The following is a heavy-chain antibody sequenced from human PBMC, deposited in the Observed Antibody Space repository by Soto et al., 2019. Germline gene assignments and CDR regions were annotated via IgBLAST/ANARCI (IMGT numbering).Heavy chain of an antibody. CDR1: GYTFTSYG. Sequence: ASVKVSCKASGYTFTSYGISWVRQAPGQGLEWMGWISADNGNTNYAQKLQGRVTMTTDTSTSTAYMELRSLRSDDTAVYYCARDHYGSGSYLGPLFDYWGQGTLVTVSS. V-gene: IGHV1-18*01. CDR2: ISADNGNT. CDR3: ARDHYGSGSYLGPLFDY. D-gene: IGHD3-10*01. J-gene: IGHJ4*02.